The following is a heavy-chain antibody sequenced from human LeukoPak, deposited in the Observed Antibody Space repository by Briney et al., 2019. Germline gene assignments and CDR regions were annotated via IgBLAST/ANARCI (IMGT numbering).Heavy chain of an antibody. J-gene: IGHJ4*02. Sequence: GKSLRLSCAASGFTFSTYVMHWVRQAPGKGLQWVAVKLYDGSNKYYADSVKGRFIISRDNSKNTLYLQMNSLTAEDTAVYYCARVPGYSSGWLLFDYWGQGTLVTVSS. CDR1: GFTFSTYV. CDR3: ARVPGYSSGWLLFDY. V-gene: IGHV3-30*01. CDR2: KLYDGSNK. D-gene: IGHD6-19*01.